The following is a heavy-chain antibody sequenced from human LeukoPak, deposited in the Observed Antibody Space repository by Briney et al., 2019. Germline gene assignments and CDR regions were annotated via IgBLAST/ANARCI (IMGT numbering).Heavy chain of an antibody. V-gene: IGHV3-74*01. CDR3: ARATIAGTLIDS. CDR2: IKSDGSST. D-gene: IGHD6-13*01. J-gene: IGHJ4*02. Sequence: GGSLRLSCAASGFTFSSYWMYWVRQTPGKGLVWVSRIKSDGSSTNYADSVKGRFTISRDNAKSTLYLEMNSLRAEDMAVYYCARATIAGTLIDSWGQGTLVTVSS. CDR1: GFTFSSYW.